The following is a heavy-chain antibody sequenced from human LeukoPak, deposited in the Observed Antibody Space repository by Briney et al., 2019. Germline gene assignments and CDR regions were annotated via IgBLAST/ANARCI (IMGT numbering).Heavy chain of an antibody. CDR2: INSDGSRT. CDR1: EFTFSNYW. CDR3: VRSDPSGMEL. J-gene: IGHJ6*02. V-gene: IGHV3-74*01. D-gene: IGHD2-21*02. Sequence: AGSLRLSCAASEFTFSNYWMHWVRQAPGKGLVWVSRINSDGSRTTYPDPVKGRFTISRDNAKNTLYLQMNSLRAEDTAVYYCVRSDPSGMELWGQGPAVTVSS.